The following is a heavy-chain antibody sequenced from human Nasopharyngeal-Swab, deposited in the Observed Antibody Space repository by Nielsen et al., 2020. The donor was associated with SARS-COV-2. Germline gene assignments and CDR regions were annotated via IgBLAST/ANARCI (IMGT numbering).Heavy chain of an antibody. J-gene: IGHJ3*02. Sequence: GSLRLSCTVSGGSISSSSYYWGWIRQPPGKGLEWIGSIYYSGSTYYNPSLKSRVTISVDTSKNQFSLKLSSVTAADTAVYYCARDHCSGGSCYDSAAFDIWGQGTMVTVSS. V-gene: IGHV4-39*07. CDR3: ARDHCSGGSCYDSAAFDI. CDR2: IYYSGST. CDR1: GGSISSSSYY. D-gene: IGHD2-15*01.